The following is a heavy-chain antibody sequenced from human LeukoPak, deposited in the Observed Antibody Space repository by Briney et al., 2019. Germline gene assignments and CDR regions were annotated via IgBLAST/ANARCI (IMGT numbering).Heavy chain of an antibody. CDR2: ISAYYGNT. CDR3: ARYVACGGDCYFEDY. V-gene: IGHV1-18*01. Sequence: ASVKVSCKASGYTFTSYGISWVRQAPGQGLEWMGWISAYYGNTNYAQKLQGRVTMTTDTSTSTAYMELRSLRSDDTAVYYCARYVACGGDCYFEDYWGQGTLVTVSS. J-gene: IGHJ4*02. D-gene: IGHD2-21*01. CDR1: GYTFTSYG.